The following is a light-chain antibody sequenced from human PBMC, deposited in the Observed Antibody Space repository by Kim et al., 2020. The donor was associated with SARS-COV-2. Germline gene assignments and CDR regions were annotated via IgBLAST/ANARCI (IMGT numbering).Light chain of an antibody. Sequence: PGERATLSCRASQNIDTYLAWYQQRPGQAPRLLVYDASNRATGVPDRFSGNGSGTDFTLTISSLEPEDFSLYYCQQRNSWPPAVTFGGGTKVDIK. J-gene: IGKJ4*01. CDR2: DAS. CDR3: QQRNSWPPAVT. V-gene: IGKV3-11*01. CDR1: QNIDTY.